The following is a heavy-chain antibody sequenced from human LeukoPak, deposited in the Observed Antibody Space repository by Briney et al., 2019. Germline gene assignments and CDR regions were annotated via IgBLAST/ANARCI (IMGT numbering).Heavy chain of an antibody. Sequence: SETLSLTCTVSGGSISSYYWTWIRQPPGRGLEWIGYIYYSGSTNYNPSLKSRVTISVDTSKNQFSLKLTSVTAADTAVYYCARPQYGDYYYGMDAWGQGTTVTVSS. CDR2: IYYSGST. CDR3: ARPQYGDYYYGMDA. J-gene: IGHJ6*02. V-gene: IGHV4-59*01. CDR1: GGSISSYY. D-gene: IGHD4-17*01.